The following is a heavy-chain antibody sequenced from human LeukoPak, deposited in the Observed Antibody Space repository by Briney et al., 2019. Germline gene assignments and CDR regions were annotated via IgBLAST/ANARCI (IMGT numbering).Heavy chain of an antibody. V-gene: IGHV4-34*01. CDR1: GGSFSGYY. CDR3: ASRYCSSTSCYRDDTFDI. Sequence: SETLSLTCAVYGGSFSGYYWSWIRQPPGKGLEWIGEINHSGSTNYNPSLKSRVTISVDTSKNQFSLKLSSVTAADTAVYYCASRYCSSTSCYRDDTFDIWGQGTMVTVSS. D-gene: IGHD2-2*02. CDR2: INHSGST. J-gene: IGHJ3*02.